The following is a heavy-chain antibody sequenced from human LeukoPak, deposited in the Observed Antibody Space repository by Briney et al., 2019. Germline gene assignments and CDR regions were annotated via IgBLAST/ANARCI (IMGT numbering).Heavy chain of an antibody. Sequence: ASVKISCKASGYTFTSNALGWVRQAPGQGLEWMGWINTNTGNPTYAQGFTGRFVFSLDTSDNTAYLQISSLQAEDTAVYYCASFFCTSGLCYYLDYWGQGTLVTVSS. J-gene: IGHJ4*02. CDR3: ASFFCTSGLCYYLDY. CDR1: GYTFTSNA. V-gene: IGHV7-4-1*02. CDR2: INTNTGNP. D-gene: IGHD2-8*01.